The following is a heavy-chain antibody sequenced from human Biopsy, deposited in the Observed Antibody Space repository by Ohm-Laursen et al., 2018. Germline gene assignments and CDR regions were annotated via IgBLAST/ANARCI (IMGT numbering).Heavy chain of an antibody. V-gene: IGHV1-46*01. J-gene: IGHJ4*02. Sequence: PSVNASRKASGYTFTTYYIHWVRHAPGQGLEWMGIINPGGNSTAYTQNFQGRVTMTWDTSTTTVYMELSSLRSEDPAVYYCVLASFDYWGQGTLVTVPS. CDR2: INPGGNST. CDR1: GYTFTTYY. CDR3: VLASFDY.